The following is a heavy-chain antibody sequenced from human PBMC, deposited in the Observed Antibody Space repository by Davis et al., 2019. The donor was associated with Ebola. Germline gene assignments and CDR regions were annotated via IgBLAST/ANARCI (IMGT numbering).Heavy chain of an antibody. J-gene: IGHJ4*02. D-gene: IGHD3-3*01. CDR1: GGSFSGYY. Sequence: MPSETLSLTCAVYGGSFSGYYWSWIRQPPGKGLEWIGEINHSGSTNYNPSLKSRVTISVDTSKNQFSLKLSSVTAADTAVYYCARGNGYYTWDFDYWGQGTLVTVSS. V-gene: IGHV4-34*01. CDR3: ARGNGYYTWDFDY. CDR2: INHSGST.